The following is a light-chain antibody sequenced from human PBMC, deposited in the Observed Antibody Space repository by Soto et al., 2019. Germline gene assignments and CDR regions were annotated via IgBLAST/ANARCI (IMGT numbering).Light chain of an antibody. CDR3: QQYNTYSLT. Sequence: DIQMTQSPSTLSASVGDRVTVTCRASQSISTWLAWYQRKPGKAPKLLIYKASILGSGVPSRFSGSGSGTEFTLTISSLQPDDFATYYCQQYNTYSLTFGGGTKVEIK. CDR2: KAS. V-gene: IGKV1-5*03. J-gene: IGKJ4*01. CDR1: QSISTW.